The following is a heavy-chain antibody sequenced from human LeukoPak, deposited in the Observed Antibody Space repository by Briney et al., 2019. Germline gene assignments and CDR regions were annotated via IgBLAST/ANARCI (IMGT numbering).Heavy chain of an antibody. J-gene: IGHJ4*02. Sequence: GASVKVSCKASGYTFTSYGISWVRQAPGQGLEWMGWISAYNGNTNYAQKLQGRVTTTTDTYTSTAYNKTSSLRYDATAAYYCARDNTASIAATFDYCGEGTLGTVSS. CDR1: GYTFTSYG. D-gene: IGHD6-6*01. CDR2: ISAYNGNT. V-gene: IGHV1-18*01. CDR3: ARDNTASIAATFDY.